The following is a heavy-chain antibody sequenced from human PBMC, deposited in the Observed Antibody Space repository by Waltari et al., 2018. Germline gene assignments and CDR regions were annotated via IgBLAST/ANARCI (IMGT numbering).Heavy chain of an antibody. D-gene: IGHD2-15*01. CDR1: GYTFNIFG. V-gene: IGHV1-18*01. CDR3: ARGGGPRTVVALTFDS. J-gene: IGHJ4*02. CDR2: ISPYNGFK. Sequence: QVQLVQSGAEAKKPGASVQVPCKASGYTFNIFGTTWVRQAPGQGLGWVGWISPYNGFKDYHPRLQGRVTMTTDTSTNTAYLELRSLRSDDTAVYYCARGGGPRTVVALTFDSWGQGTLVTVSS.